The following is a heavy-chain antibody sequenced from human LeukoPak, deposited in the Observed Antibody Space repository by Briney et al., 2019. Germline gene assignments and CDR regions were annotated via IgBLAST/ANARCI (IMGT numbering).Heavy chain of an antibody. CDR3: ARGRNIGGSDFDF. Sequence: PSETLSLTCSLSGGSISGYYWSWIRQPPGKGLEWIGYLYDSGGPTYNPSLKSRVTISVDTSKSQFSPKLTALTAADTAVYYCARGRNIGGSDFDFGGQGTLVTVS. CDR1: GGSISGYY. D-gene: IGHD2/OR15-2a*01. J-gene: IGHJ4*02. CDR2: LYDSGGP. V-gene: IGHV4-59*01.